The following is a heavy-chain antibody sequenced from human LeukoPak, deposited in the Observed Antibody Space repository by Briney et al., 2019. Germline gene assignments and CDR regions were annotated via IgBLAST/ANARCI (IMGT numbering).Heavy chain of an antibody. CDR3: AKVSHYYGSGTPDYYYMDV. J-gene: IGHJ6*03. Sequence: PGGTLRLSCAASGFTFNSYAMNWVRQAPGKGLEWVSTISSSGNNTYYTDSVKGRFTISRDNSKNTLYLQMNSLRAEDTAVYYCAKVSHYYGSGTPDYYYMDVWGKGTTVTISS. CDR2: ISSSGNNT. D-gene: IGHD3-10*01. V-gene: IGHV3-23*01. CDR1: GFTFNSYA.